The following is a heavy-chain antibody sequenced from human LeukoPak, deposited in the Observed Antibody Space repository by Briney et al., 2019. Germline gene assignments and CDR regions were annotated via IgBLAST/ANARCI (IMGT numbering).Heavy chain of an antibody. J-gene: IGHJ4*02. D-gene: IGHD6-13*01. V-gene: IGHV1-18*01. CDR1: GYTFTSYG. Sequence: GASVKVSCKASGYTFTSYGISWVRQAPGQGLEWLGWISAYNGNTNYAQKFQGRVTITADKPTSTAYMELSSLRSEDTAVHYCARGSSSSWYYFDYWGQGTLVTVSS. CDR2: ISAYNGNT. CDR3: ARGSSSSWYYFDY.